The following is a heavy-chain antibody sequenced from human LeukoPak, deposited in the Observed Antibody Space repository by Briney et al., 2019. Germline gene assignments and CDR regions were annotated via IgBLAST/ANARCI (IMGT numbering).Heavy chain of an antibody. D-gene: IGHD5-18*01. CDR1: GFTFDDYA. CDR2: ISWNSGSI. J-gene: IGHJ3*02. CDR3: AKDHRNGYSYGCVHDAFDI. V-gene: IGHV3-9*01. Sequence: PGRSLRLSCAASGFTFDDYAMHWVRQAPGKGLEWVSGISWNSGSIGYADSVKGRFTISRDNAKNSLYLQMNSLRAEDTALYYCAKDHRNGYSYGCVHDAFDIWGQGTMVTVSS.